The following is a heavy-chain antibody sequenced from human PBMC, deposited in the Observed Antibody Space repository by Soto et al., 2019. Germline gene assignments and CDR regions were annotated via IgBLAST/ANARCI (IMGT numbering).Heavy chain of an antibody. CDR1: GFTFSNYA. D-gene: IGHD2-2*01. CDR3: AKEGTTSLYNWFDP. V-gene: IGHV3-23*01. J-gene: IGHJ5*02. CDR2: LSDGGGST. Sequence: EVQLLESGGGLVQPGGSLRLSCAASGFTFSNYAMSWVRQAPGKGLEWVSGLSDGGGSTFYADSVKGRFTISRDNAKHTLYLQMSSLRADDTAVYYCAKEGTTSLYNWFDPWGQGTLVTVSS.